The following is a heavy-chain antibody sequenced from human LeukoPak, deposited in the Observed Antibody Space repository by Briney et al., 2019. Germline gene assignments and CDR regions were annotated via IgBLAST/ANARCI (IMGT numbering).Heavy chain of an antibody. J-gene: IGHJ4*02. V-gene: IGHV4-30-4*08. D-gene: IGHD2-2*01. CDR3: ARVRSSTSFDDYADY. CDR1: GGAISSGDYS. Sequence: PSQTLSLTCTVSGGAISSGDYSWSWIRQPPGKGLEWIGYIYYSGSTYYNPSLKSRVTISVDTSKNQFSLKLSSVTAADTAVYYCARVRSSTSFDDYADYWGQGTLVTVSS. CDR2: IYYSGST.